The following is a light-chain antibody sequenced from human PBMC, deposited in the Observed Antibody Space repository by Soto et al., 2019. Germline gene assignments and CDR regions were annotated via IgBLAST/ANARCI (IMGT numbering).Light chain of an antibody. CDR1: QSVSSR. CDR3: QHYSTWLWT. CDR2: GAS. V-gene: IGKV3-15*01. Sequence: EIVMTQSPATLSVSPGERATLSCRASQSVSSRLAWYQQKPGQGPRLLIYGASTWATGIPARFSGSGSGTEFTLTISSLQSEDFAVYYCQHYSTWLWTFGQGTKVEIK. J-gene: IGKJ1*01.